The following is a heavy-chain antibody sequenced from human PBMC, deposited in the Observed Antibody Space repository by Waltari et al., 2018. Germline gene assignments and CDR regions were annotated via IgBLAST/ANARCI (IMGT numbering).Heavy chain of an antibody. CDR2: IYWNDDK. Sequence: QITLKESGPTLVQPTQTLTLTCTFSGFSLSTIGVGVGWTRQPPGKALEWLALIYWNDDKRYSPCLKDRLTITKDTSKNQLVLTMTNMNPVDTATYYCAHRRYGDSRREVDYWGQGTLVTVSS. D-gene: IGHD4-17*01. CDR3: AHRRYGDSRREVDY. J-gene: IGHJ4*02. CDR1: GFSLSTIGVG. V-gene: IGHV2-5*01.